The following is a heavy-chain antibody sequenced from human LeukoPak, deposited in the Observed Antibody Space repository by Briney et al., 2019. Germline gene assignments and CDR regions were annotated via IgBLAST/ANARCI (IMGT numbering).Heavy chain of an antibody. CDR2: IRSKAYGGTT. V-gene: IGHV3-49*04. CDR1: GFTFGDYA. Sequence: GGSLRLSCATSGFTFGDYAMSWVRQAPGKGLEWVGFIRSKAYGGTTKYAASVKGRFTISRDDSKSIAYLQMNSLKTEDTAVYYCTSLRDSSGYYYEGDAFDIWSQGTMVTVSS. CDR3: TSLRDSSGYYYEGDAFDI. J-gene: IGHJ3*02. D-gene: IGHD3-22*01.